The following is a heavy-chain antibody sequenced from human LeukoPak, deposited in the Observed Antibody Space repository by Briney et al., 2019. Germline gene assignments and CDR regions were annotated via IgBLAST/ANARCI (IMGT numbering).Heavy chain of an antibody. V-gene: IGHV3-66*01. CDR3: ATYRTRRSNSLDF. J-gene: IGHJ4*02. D-gene: IGHD6-13*01. CDR1: RFSVSSNY. Sequence: PGGSLRLSCAASRFSVSSNYMSWVRQAPGKGLEWVSVIYTAGSTYYADSVKGRFTISRDNAKNSLYLQMNSLRAEDTAVYYCATYRTRRSNSLDFWGRGTLVTVSS. CDR2: IYTAGST.